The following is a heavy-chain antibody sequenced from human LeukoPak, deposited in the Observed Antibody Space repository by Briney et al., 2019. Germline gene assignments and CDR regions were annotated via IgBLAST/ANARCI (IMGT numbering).Heavy chain of an antibody. D-gene: IGHD3-9*01. V-gene: IGHV4-59*08. CDR1: GGSISSYY. CDR3: ARLPRYFDFGGDFDY. Sequence: PSETLSLTCTVSGGSISSYYWSWIRQPPGKGLEWIGCIYYSGSTDYNPSLKSRVSISVDTSKNQFSLKLSSVTAADTAVYYCARLPRYFDFGGDFDYWGLGALVTVSS. CDR2: IYYSGST. J-gene: IGHJ4*02.